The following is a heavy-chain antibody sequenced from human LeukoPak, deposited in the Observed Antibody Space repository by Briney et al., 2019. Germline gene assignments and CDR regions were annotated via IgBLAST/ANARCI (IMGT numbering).Heavy chain of an antibody. CDR3: ARVEVVTAISTFDY. D-gene: IGHD2-21*02. V-gene: IGHV4-30-4*01. Sequence: PSETLSLTCTVSGGSISSGDYYWSWIRQPPGKGLEWIGYIYYNGSTYYNPSLKSRVTISVDTSKNQFSLKLSSVTAADTAVYYCARVEVVTAISTFDYWGQGTLVTVSS. CDR2: IYYNGST. CDR1: GGSISSGDYY. J-gene: IGHJ4*02.